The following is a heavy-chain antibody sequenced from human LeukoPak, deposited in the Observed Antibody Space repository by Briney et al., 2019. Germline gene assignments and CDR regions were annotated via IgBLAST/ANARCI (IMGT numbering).Heavy chain of an antibody. D-gene: IGHD3-10*01. CDR1: GFTFSAYG. CDR2: IWRDGSDE. J-gene: IGHJ3*02. CDR3: ARDFGARPFDI. Sequence: GGSLRLSCAASGFTFSAYGMHWVRQAPGKGLEWVAVIWRDGSDENYPDSVKGRFTISRDNSKNTLFLQMNSLRTEDTAVYYCARDFGARPFDIWGQGTMVTVSS. V-gene: IGHV3-33*01.